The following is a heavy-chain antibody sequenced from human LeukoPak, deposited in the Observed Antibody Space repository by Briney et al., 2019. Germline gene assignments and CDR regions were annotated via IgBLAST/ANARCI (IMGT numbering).Heavy chain of an antibody. CDR1: GFTFSSYG. D-gene: IGHD3-10*01. CDR2: IRYDGSNK. Sequence: PGGSLRLSCAASGFTFSSYGMHWVRQAPGKGLEWVAFIRYDGSNKYYADSVKGRFTISRDNSKNTLYLQMNSLRAEDTAVYYCAKGSSQLRITMVRGVMGVGYWGQGTLVTVSS. V-gene: IGHV3-30*02. CDR3: AKGSSQLRITMVRGVMGVGY. J-gene: IGHJ4*02.